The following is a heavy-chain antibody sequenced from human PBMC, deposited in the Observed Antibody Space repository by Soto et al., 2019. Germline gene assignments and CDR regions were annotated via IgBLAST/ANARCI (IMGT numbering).Heavy chain of an antibody. V-gene: IGHV4-34*01. CDR1: GGSFSGYY. CDR2: IDHSGST. J-gene: IGHJ4*02. CDR3: ARDGRVNYYDSSGYYYSFDY. Sequence: SETLSLTCAVYGGSFSGYYWSWIRQPPGKGLEWIGEIDHSGSTNYNPSLKSRVTISVDTSKNQFSLKLSSVTAADTAVYYCARDGRVNYYDSSGYYYSFDYWGQGTLVTVSS. D-gene: IGHD3-22*01.